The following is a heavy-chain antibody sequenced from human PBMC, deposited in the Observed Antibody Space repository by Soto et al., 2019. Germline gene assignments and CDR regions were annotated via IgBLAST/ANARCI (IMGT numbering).Heavy chain of an antibody. V-gene: IGHV5-51*01. CDR1: GYSFTSYW. Sequence: GESRKISCKGSGYSFTSYWIGWVRQMPGEGLEWMGIIYPGDSDTRYSPSFQGQVTISADKSISTAYLQWSSLKASDTAMYYCARNGIAAAGTTYYYYGMDVWGQGTTVTVSS. CDR2: IYPGDSDT. J-gene: IGHJ6*02. D-gene: IGHD6-13*01. CDR3: ARNGIAAAGTTYYYYGMDV.